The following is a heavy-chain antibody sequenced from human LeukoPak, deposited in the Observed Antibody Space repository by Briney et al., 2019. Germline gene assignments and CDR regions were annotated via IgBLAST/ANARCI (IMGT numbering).Heavy chain of an antibody. CDR2: ISGSGGST. V-gene: IGHV3-23*01. CDR1: GFTFSSYA. D-gene: IGHD3-10*01. J-gene: IGHJ4*02. CDR3: VKDSWGPGGY. Sequence: GGSLRLSCAASGFTFSSYAMSWVRQAPGKGLEWVSGISGSGGSTYYADSVKGRFTISRDNSKNTLYLQMSSLRAEDTAVYYCVKDSWGPGGYWGQGTLVTVSS.